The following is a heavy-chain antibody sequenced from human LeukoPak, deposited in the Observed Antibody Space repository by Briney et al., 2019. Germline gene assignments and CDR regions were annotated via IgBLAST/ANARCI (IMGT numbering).Heavy chain of an antibody. V-gene: IGHV4-39*01. CDR2: IYYSGST. D-gene: IGHD3-22*01. CDR3: ARRSRSYHYDSSGYYGY. Sequence: SETLSLTCTVSGGSISSSSYYWGWIRQPPGKGLERIGSIYYSGSTYYNPSLKSRVTISVDTSKNQFSLKLSSVTAADTAVYYCARRSRSYHYDSSGYYGYWGQGTLVTVSS. CDR1: GGSISSSSYY. J-gene: IGHJ4*02.